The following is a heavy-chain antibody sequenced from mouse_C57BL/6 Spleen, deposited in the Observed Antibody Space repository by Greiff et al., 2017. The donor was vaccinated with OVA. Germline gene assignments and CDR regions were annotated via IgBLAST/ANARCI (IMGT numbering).Heavy chain of an antibody. D-gene: IGHD1-1*01. J-gene: IGHJ2*01. CDR1: GFTFSSYA. V-gene: IGHV5-4*03. Sequence: EVKLVESGGGLVKPGGSLKLSCAASGFTFSSYAMSWVRQTPEKRLEWVATISDGGSYTYYPDNVKGRFTISRDNAKNNLYLQMSHLKPEDTAMYYCARGESGFYYGSFLDYWGQGTTLTVSS. CDR3: ARGESGFYYGSFLDY. CDR2: ISDGGSYT.